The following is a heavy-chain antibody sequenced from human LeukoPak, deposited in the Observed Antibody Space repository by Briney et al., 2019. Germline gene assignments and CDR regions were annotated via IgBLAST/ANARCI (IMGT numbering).Heavy chain of an antibody. Sequence: PGGSLRLSCAASGFTFSSYGMHWVRQAPGKGLEWVAVIWYDGSNKYYADSVKGRFTISRDNSKNTLYLQMNSLRAEDTAVYYCARGPDFWSGDYFDYWGQGTLVTVSS. J-gene: IGHJ4*02. V-gene: IGHV3-33*01. D-gene: IGHD3-3*01. CDR3: ARGPDFWSGDYFDY. CDR2: IWYDGSNK. CDR1: GFTFSSYG.